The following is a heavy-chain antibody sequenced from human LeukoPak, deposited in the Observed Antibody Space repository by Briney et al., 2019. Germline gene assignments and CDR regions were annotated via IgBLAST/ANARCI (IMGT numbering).Heavy chain of an antibody. J-gene: IGHJ4*02. CDR2: ISYDGSNK. D-gene: IGHD2-2*01. Sequence: GGCPRLSCAASGITFSSYAMHRGRQAPGKGQGWVAVISYDGSNKYYADSVKGRFTISRDNSKNTLYLQMNSLRAEDTAVYYCARDAKLCSSTSCIDYWGQGTLVTVSS. CDR1: GITFSSYA. CDR3: ARDAKLCSSTSCIDY. V-gene: IGHV3-30*04.